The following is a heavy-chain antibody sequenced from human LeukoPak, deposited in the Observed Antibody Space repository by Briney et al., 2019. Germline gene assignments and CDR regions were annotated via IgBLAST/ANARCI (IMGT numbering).Heavy chain of an antibody. CDR1: GFTFSSYV. CDR3: ARDRVTTAPVVNYYGMDV. Sequence: GGSLRLSCAASGFTFSSYVMSWVRQAPGKGLEWVSAISGSGGSTYYADSVKGRFTISRDNSKNTLYLQMNSLRAEDTAVYYCARDRVTTAPVVNYYGMDVWGQGTTVTVSS. CDR2: ISGSGGST. J-gene: IGHJ6*02. D-gene: IGHD4-17*01. V-gene: IGHV3-23*01.